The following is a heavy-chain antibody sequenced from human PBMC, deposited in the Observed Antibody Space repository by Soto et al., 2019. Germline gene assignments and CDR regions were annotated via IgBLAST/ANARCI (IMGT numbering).Heavy chain of an antibody. CDR2: IYYAGST. Sequence: SETLSLTCTVSGGSISSYYWSWIRQPPGKGLEWIGYIYYAGSTNSNPSLKSRVTISVDTSKKRFTVRLNSMTAADTAVYYCARERDGAGYYGMDVWGQGTTVTVSS. J-gene: IGHJ6*02. D-gene: IGHD3-10*01. V-gene: IGHV4-59*01. CDR3: ARERDGAGYYGMDV. CDR1: GGSISSYY.